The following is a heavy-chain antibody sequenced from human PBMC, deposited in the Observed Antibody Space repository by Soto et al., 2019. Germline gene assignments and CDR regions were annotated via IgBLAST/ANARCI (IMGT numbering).Heavy chain of an antibody. Sequence: QVQLVQSGAEVKKPGASVKVSCKASGYTFTTYGISWVRQAPGQGLEWMGWINTANGNTNFAQNFQGRVTMTTDTSTTTAYMELRSLTSDDTAVYYCARDRKPYCAGDCYSYYFDYWGQGSLVTVSS. CDR2: INTANGNT. J-gene: IGHJ4*02. CDR3: ARDRKPYCAGDCYSYYFDY. V-gene: IGHV1-18*01. D-gene: IGHD2-21*02. CDR1: GYTFTTYG.